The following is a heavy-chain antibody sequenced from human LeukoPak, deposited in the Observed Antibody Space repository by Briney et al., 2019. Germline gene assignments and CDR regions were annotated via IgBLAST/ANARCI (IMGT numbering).Heavy chain of an antibody. CDR2: SWYDGSNK. J-gene: IGHJ4*02. V-gene: IGHV3-33*01. D-gene: IGHD3-10*01. CDR3: ARDRVSRSFDY. Sequence: SGGSLRLSCAASGFTFSNYGMHWVRQAPGKGLEWVAVSWYDGSNKYYADSVKGRFTISRDTSGNTLYLQMNSLRAEDTAVYYCARDRVSRSFDYWGQGTLVTVSS. CDR1: GFTFSNYG.